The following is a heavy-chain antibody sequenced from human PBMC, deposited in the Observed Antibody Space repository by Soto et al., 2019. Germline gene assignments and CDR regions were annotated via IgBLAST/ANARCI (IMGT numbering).Heavy chain of an antibody. D-gene: IGHD3-22*01. CDR1: GFTFSSYW. V-gene: IGHV3-7*01. Sequence: GGSLRLSCAASGFTFSSYWMSWVRQAPGKGMEWVANIKQDGSEKYYVDSVKGRFTISRDNAKNSLYLQMNSLRAEDTAVYYCAREPYYYDSSGPSNCFDPWGQGTLVTVSS. J-gene: IGHJ5*02. CDR2: IKQDGSEK. CDR3: AREPYYYDSSGPSNCFDP.